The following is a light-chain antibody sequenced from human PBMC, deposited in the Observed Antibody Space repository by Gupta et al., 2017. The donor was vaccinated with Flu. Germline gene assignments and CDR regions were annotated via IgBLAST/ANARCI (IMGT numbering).Light chain of an antibody. Sequence: SSVLTQPPSVSVAPGQTARITCGGNNIGSETVHWYQQKPGQAPVLVVCDDRDRPSGIPEGFSGSNYGSTAALTISRVEAGDEAAYYCQVWDTNNDPWVFGGGTMLTVL. CDR3: QVWDTNNDPWV. CDR1: NIGSET. V-gene: IGLV3-21*02. J-gene: IGLJ3*02. CDR2: DDR.